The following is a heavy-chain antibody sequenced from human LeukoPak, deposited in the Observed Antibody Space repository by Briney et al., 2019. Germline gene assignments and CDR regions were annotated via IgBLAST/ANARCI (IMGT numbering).Heavy chain of an antibody. D-gene: IGHD1-26*01. V-gene: IGHV3-23*01. Sequence: GGSLTLSCAASGFTFSSCAMSWVRQAPGKGLEWVSTIIDSGNSIYYADSAEGRFTISRDNSKNTLYLQMNSLRAGDTAVYYCAKDPIFSGSYGVFDYWGLGTLVTVSS. CDR1: GFTFSSCA. J-gene: IGHJ4*02. CDR3: AKDPIFSGSYGVFDY. CDR2: IIDSGNSI.